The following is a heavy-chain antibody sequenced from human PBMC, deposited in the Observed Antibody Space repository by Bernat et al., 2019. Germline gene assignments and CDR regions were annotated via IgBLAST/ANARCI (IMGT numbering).Heavy chain of an antibody. D-gene: IGHD6-13*01. CDR2: IWYDGSNK. J-gene: IGHJ4*02. Sequence: VQLVESGGGLVKPGGSLRLSCAASGFTFSSYSMNWVRQAPGKGLEWVAVIWYDGSNKYYADSVKGRFTISRDNSKNTLYLQMNSLRAEDTAVYYCARDGGAAAGTTDYWGQGTLVTVSS. CDR3: ARDGGAAAGTTDY. V-gene: IGHV3-33*08. CDR1: GFTFSSYS.